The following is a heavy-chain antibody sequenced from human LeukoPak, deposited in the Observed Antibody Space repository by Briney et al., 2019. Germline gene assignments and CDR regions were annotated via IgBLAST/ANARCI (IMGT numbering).Heavy chain of an antibody. CDR1: GFTFDDYT. D-gene: IGHD3-10*01. Sequence: PGGSLRLSCAASGFTFDDYTMHWVRQAPGKGLEWVSLISWDGGSTYYADSVKGRFTISRDNSKNSLYLQMNSLRTEDTALYYCAKDLYGSGSYGYFDYWGQGTLVTVSS. CDR3: AKDLYGSGSYGYFDY. CDR2: ISWDGGST. J-gene: IGHJ4*02. V-gene: IGHV3-43*01.